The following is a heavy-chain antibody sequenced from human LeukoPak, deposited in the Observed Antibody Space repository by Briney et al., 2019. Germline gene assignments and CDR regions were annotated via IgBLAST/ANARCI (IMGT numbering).Heavy chain of an antibody. V-gene: IGHV1-2*02. CDR1: GYTFTGYY. J-gene: IGHJ4*02. CDR3: ARDHTMVLVELHDFDY. Sequence: GASVKVSCKASGYTFTGYYMHWVRQAPGQGLEWMGWINPNSGGTNYAQKFQGRVTMTRDTSISTAYMELSRLRSDDTAVYYCARDHTMVLVELHDFDYWGQGTLVTVSS. CDR2: INPNSGGT. D-gene: IGHD3-10*01.